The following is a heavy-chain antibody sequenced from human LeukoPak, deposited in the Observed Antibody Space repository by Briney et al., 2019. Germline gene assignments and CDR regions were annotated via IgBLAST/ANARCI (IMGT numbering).Heavy chain of an antibody. D-gene: IGHD3-22*01. CDR1: GFTFSSYA. CDR3: ARAYYYDSSGYGYCFDY. J-gene: IGHJ4*02. Sequence: PGGSLRLSCAASGFTFSSYAMHWVRQAPGKGLEWVAVISYDGSNKYYADSVKGRFTISRDNSKNTLYLQMNSLRAEDTAVYYCARAYYYDSSGYGYCFDYWGQGTLVTVSS. CDR2: ISYDGSNK. V-gene: IGHV3-30-3*01.